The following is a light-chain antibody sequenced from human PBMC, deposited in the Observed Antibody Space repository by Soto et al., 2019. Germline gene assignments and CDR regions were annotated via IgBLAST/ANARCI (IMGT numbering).Light chain of an antibody. V-gene: IGKV1-13*02. CDR2: GAS. Sequence: AIQLTQSPSSLSASVGDRVAITCRASQGINNALAWYQQKPGQAPKLLIYGASNLKSGVPSRFSGSRFGTDFTLTISSLQLVDFATFYCQQFNSYPLTFGGGTKVEIK. CDR1: QGINNA. J-gene: IGKJ4*01. CDR3: QQFNSYPLT.